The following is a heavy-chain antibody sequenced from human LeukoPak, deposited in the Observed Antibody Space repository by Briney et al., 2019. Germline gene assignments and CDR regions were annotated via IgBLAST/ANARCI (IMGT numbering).Heavy chain of an antibody. Sequence: PSETLSLTCAVSGGSISSYDWSWIRQAPGKGLEWIGYIYYSGSTNYNPSLKSRVTISVDTSKNQFSLKLSSVTAADTAVYYCARGFRTGQENYDYWGQGTLVTVSS. J-gene: IGHJ4*02. CDR2: IYYSGST. D-gene: IGHD2/OR15-2a*01. CDR3: ARGFRTGQENYDY. V-gene: IGHV4-59*01. CDR1: GGSISSYD.